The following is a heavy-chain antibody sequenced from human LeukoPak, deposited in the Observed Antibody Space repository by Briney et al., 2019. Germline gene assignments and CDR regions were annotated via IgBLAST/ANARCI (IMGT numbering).Heavy chain of an antibody. CDR2: ISSSSTI. V-gene: IGHV3-48*01. D-gene: IGHD3-3*01. CDR1: GFTFRSYS. CDR3: ARDSSPFWSGYYSDY. Sequence: GGSLRLSCTASGFTFRSYSMNWVRQAPGKGLEWVSYISSSSTIYYADSVRGRFTISRDNSKNTLYLQMGSLRAEDMAVYYCARDSSPFWSGYYSDYWGQGTLVTVSS. J-gene: IGHJ4*02.